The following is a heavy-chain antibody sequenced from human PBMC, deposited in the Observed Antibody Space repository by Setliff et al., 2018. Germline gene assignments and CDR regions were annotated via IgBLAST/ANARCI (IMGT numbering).Heavy chain of an antibody. J-gene: IGHJ4*02. D-gene: IGHD3-22*01. CDR2: IYPDDSDT. CDR3: ARFKSHDYDSTKRYFDC. V-gene: IGHV5-51*01. CDR1: GYSFTDYW. Sequence: LKISCKGSGYSFTDYWIAWVRQVPGKGLEWMGIIYPDDSDTRYGPSIQGQVTISADKSINTAYLQWSSLKASDTAIYYCARFKSHDYDSTKRYFDCWGQGTLVTVS.